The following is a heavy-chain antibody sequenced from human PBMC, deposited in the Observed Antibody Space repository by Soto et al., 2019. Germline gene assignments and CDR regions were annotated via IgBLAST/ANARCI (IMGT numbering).Heavy chain of an antibody. CDR1: GFTFSSYG. CDR2: IWYDGSNK. Sequence: GGSLRLSCAASGFTFSSYGMHWVRQAPGKGLEWVAVIWYDGSNKYYADSVKGRFTISRDNSKNTLYLQMNSRRAEDTAVYYCARDGPIVGATSKGWSHYWGQGTLVTVSS. V-gene: IGHV3-33*01. J-gene: IGHJ4*02. CDR3: ARDGPIVGATSKGWSHY. D-gene: IGHD1-26*01.